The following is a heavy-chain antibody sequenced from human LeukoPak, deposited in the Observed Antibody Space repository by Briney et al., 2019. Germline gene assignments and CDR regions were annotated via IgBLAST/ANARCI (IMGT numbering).Heavy chain of an antibody. CDR1: GFTFSSYS. J-gene: IGHJ4*02. V-gene: IGHV3-21*01. Sequence: GGSLRLSCAASGFTFSSYSMNWVRQAPGKGLEWVSSISSSSSYIYYADSVKGRFTISRDNAKNSLYLQMNSLRAEDTAVYYCAGDRGPSGYFDYWGQGTLVTVSS. D-gene: IGHD2-15*01. CDR3: AGDRGPSGYFDY. CDR2: ISSSSSYI.